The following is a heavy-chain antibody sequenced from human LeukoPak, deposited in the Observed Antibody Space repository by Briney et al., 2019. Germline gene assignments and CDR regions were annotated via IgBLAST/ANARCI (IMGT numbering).Heavy chain of an antibody. Sequence: PGGSLRLSCAASGFTFSSYSMNWVRQAPGKGLEWVSYISSSSSTIYYADSVKGRFTISRDNAKNSLYLQMNSLRAEDTAVYYCAKRTVVTPGTGAMDVWGKGTTVTVSS. CDR2: ISSSSSTI. CDR3: AKRTVVTPGTGAMDV. V-gene: IGHV3-48*04. J-gene: IGHJ6*03. CDR1: GFTFSSYS. D-gene: IGHD4-23*01.